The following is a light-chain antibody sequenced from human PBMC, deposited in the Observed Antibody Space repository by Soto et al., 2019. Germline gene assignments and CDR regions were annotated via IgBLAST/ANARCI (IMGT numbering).Light chain of an antibody. Sequence: ESVLTQSPATLSLSPGERATLSCRASQSVSNSFFAWYQQKPGQAPRLLIYGVSSRATGIPDRFSGSGSGTDFTLTIRSLEPEDFVVYYCQQYSSLPHTFGQGTTLEVK. CDR2: GVS. CDR3: QQYSSLPHT. V-gene: IGKV3-20*01. CDR1: QSVSNSF. J-gene: IGKJ2*01.